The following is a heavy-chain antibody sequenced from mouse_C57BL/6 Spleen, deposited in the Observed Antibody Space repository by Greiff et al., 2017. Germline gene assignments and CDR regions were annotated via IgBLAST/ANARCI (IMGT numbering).Heavy chain of an antibody. CDR3: VTRQLRLRGAMDY. CDR1: GYTFTSYW. D-gene: IGHD3-2*02. V-gene: IGHV1-72*01. CDR2: IDPNSGGT. J-gene: IGHJ4*01. Sequence: QVQLQQSGAELVKPGASVKLSCKASGYTFTSYWMHWVKQRPGRGLEWIGRIDPNSGGTKYNEKFKSKATLTVDKPSSTAYMQLSSLTSEDSAVYYCVTRQLRLRGAMDYWGQGTSVTVSS.